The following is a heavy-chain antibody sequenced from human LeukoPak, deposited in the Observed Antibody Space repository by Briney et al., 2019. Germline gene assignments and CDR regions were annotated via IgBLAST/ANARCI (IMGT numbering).Heavy chain of an antibody. J-gene: IGHJ4*02. CDR1: GGSISSYY. CDR2: IYTSGST. D-gene: IGHD1-26*01. V-gene: IGHV4-4*07. Sequence: PSETLSLTCTVSGGSISSYYWSWIRQPAGKGLEWIGRIYTSGSTNYNPSLKSRVTMSADTSKNQFSPKLSSVTAADTAVYYCARDGYSGSYIDYWGQGTLVTVSS. CDR3: ARDGYSGSYIDY.